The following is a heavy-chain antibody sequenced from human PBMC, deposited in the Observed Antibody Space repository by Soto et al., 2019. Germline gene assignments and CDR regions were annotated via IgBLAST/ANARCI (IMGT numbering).Heavy chain of an antibody. D-gene: IGHD1-1*01. V-gene: IGHV3-11*01. CDR2: ISSGSTNI. CDR1: GFTFSGFY. CDR3: ARGQNAEGSDS. J-gene: IGHJ4*02. Sequence: QVQLVESGGGLVKPGGSLRLSCAASGFTFSGFYMSWIRQAPGKGLEWISDISSGSTNIFYADSVKGRFTVSRDKAKNSVYLQMDSLRAEATAVYYCARGQNAEGSDSWGQGTLVTVSS.